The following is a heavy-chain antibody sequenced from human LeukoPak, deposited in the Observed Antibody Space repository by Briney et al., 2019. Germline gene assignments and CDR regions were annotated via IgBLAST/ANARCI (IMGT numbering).Heavy chain of an antibody. CDR3: EKDVIWSTY. Sequence: GGSLRLSCAASGFTFSSYAMIWVRQAPGKGLEWVSVISGNGDTTYYADSVKGRFTISRDNSRNTVYLQMNSLRGDDTAVDYCEKDVIWSTYWGQGTLVTVSS. CDR1: GFTFSSYA. J-gene: IGHJ4*02. V-gene: IGHV3-23*01. CDR2: ISGNGDTT. D-gene: IGHD2-21*01.